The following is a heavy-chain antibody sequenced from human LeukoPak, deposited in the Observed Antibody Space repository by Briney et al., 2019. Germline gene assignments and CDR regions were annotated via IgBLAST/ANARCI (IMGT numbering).Heavy chain of an antibody. CDR1: GYTFSGHY. D-gene: IGHD3-22*01. CDR2: IKPSSGAT. CDR3: ASCYYDSSGYYYFDY. Sequence: ASVKVSCKASGYTFSGHYMHWVRQAPGQGLEWMGWIKPSSGATNYAQKFRGRVTMTRDTSNRTPYMELSRLRSDDTALYYCASCYYDSSGYYYFDYWGQGTLVTVSS. J-gene: IGHJ4*02. V-gene: IGHV1-2*02.